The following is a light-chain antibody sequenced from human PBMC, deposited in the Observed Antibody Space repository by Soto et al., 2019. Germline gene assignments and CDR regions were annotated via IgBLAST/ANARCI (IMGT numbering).Light chain of an antibody. V-gene: IGKV1-8*01. Sequence: AVRMTQSPSSFSASTGDRVTITCRASQGISSYLAWYQQKPGKAPKLLIYDASSLQSGVPSRFSGSGSGTDFTLTISSLQPEDFATYYCQQTYSTPPTFGHGTKVDI. CDR2: DAS. CDR1: QGISSY. J-gene: IGKJ1*01. CDR3: QQTYSTPPT.